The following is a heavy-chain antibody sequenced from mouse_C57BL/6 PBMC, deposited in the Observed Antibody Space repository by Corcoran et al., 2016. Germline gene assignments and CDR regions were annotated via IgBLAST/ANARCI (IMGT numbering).Heavy chain of an antibody. J-gene: IGHJ2*01. CDR3: ASDIYYGSSFRDY. Sequence: QVQLQQSGVELVKPGASVKISCKASGYAFSSYWMNWVKQRPGKGLEWIGQIYPGDGDTNYNGKFKGKATLTADKSSSTAYMQLSSLTSEDSAVYFCASDIYYGSSFRDYWGQGTTLTVSS. CDR1: GYAFSSYW. D-gene: IGHD1-1*01. CDR2: IYPGDGDT. V-gene: IGHV1-80*01.